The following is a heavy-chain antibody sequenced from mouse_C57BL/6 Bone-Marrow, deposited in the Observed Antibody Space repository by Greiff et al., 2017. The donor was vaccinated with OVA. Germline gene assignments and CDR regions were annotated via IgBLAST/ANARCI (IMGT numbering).Heavy chain of an antibody. CDR1: GNTFTSYW. CDR3: ARHYYGSSYWYFDV. CDR2: IDPNSGGT. D-gene: IGHD1-1*01. J-gene: IGHJ1*03. V-gene: IGHV1-72*01. Sequence: QVQLQQPGAELVKPGASVKLSCKASGNTFTSYWMHWVKQRPGRGLEWIGRIDPNSGGTKYNEKFKSKATLTVDKPSSTAYMQLSSLTSEDSAVYYCARHYYGSSYWYFDVWGTGTTVTVSS.